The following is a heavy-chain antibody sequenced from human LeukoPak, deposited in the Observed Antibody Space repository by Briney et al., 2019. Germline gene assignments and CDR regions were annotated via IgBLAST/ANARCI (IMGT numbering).Heavy chain of an antibody. CDR3: ARDRAYDSSGYYRDD. J-gene: IGHJ4*02. CDR1: GYTFTGYY. D-gene: IGHD3-22*01. V-gene: IGHV1-2*02. CDR2: INPNSGGT. Sequence: GASVKVSCKASGYTFTGYYMHWVRQAPGQGLEWMGWINPNSGGTNYAQKFQGRVTMTRDTSISTAYMELSRLRSDDTAVYYCARDRAYDSSGYYRDDWGQGTLVTVSS.